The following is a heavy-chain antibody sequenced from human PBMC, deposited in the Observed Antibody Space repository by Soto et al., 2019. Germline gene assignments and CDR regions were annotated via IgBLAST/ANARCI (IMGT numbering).Heavy chain of an antibody. CDR1: GFTFSSYA. J-gene: IGHJ4*02. CDR2: ISGSGGST. Sequence: EVQLLESGGGLVQPGGSLRLSCAASGFTFSSYAMSWVRQAPGKGLEWVSAISGSGGSTYYADSVKGRFTISRDNSKNTLYLQMNSLRDEDTAVYYCANDKKLGLLWFGEPMRDFDYCGKGTLVTVYS. CDR3: ANDKKLGLLWFGEPMRDFDY. V-gene: IGHV3-23*01. D-gene: IGHD3-10*01.